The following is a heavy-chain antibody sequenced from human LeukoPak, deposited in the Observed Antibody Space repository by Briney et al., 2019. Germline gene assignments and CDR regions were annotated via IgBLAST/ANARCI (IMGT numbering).Heavy chain of an antibody. D-gene: IGHD5-18*01. J-gene: IGHJ3*02. CDR3: ARPGVGSGRYGAFDI. V-gene: IGHV4-59*08. CDR2: IYYSGST. Sequence: TPSETLSFTCAVSGGSISRYYWSWIRQPPGKKLEWIGYIYYSGSTDYNPSLKSRVTISVDTSKNQFSLKLTSVTAADTAVYYCARPGVGSGRYGAFDIWGQGTMVTVSS. CDR1: GGSISRYY.